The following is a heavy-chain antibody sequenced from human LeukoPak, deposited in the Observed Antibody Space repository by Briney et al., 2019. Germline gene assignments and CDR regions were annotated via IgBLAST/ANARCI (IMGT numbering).Heavy chain of an antibody. CDR2: ISWNSGSI. Sequence: GGSLGLSCAASGFTFDDYAMHWVRQAPGKGLEWVSGISWNSGSIGYADSVKGRFTISRDNAKNSLYLQMNSLRAEDMALYYCAKGGGVAVAGLFDYWGQGTLVTVSS. V-gene: IGHV3-9*03. J-gene: IGHJ4*02. CDR3: AKGGGVAVAGLFDY. D-gene: IGHD6-19*01. CDR1: GFTFDDYA.